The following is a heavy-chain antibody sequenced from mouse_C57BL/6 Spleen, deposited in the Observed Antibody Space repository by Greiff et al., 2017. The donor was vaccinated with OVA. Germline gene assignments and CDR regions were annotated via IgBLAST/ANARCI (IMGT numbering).Heavy chain of an antibody. CDR2: ISSGSSTI. CDR1: GFTFSDYG. V-gene: IGHV5-17*01. CDR3: ARDGSSLGGFDY. J-gene: IGHJ2*01. Sequence: EVKLIESGGGLVKPGGSLKLSCAASGFTFSDYGMHWVRQAPEKGLEWVAYISSGSSTIYYADTVKGRFTISRDNAKNTLFLQMTSLRSEDTAMYYCARDGSSLGGFDYWGQGTTLTVSS. D-gene: IGHD1-1*01.